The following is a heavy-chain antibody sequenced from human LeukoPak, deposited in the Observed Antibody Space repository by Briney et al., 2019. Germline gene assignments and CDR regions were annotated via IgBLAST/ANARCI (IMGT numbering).Heavy chain of an antibody. CDR1: GFTFSSYA. CDR3: AREGTHNRNAAPGEDYYYYYMDV. D-gene: IGHD1-1*01. V-gene: IGHV3-21*01. Sequence: GGSLRLSCVVSGFTFSSYAMSWVRQAPGKGLEWVSSISSSSSYIYYADSVKGRFTISRDNAKNSLYLQMNSLRAEDTAVYYCAREGTHNRNAAPGEDYYYYYMDVWGKGTTVTISS. CDR2: ISSSSSYI. J-gene: IGHJ6*03.